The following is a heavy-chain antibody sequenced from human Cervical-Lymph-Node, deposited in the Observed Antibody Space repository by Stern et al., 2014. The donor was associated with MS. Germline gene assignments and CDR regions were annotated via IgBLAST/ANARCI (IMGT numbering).Heavy chain of an antibody. CDR1: GGTFSSYT. D-gene: IGHD2-2*01. J-gene: IGHJ6*02. V-gene: IGHV1-69*09. CDR2: IIPMFGIA. Sequence: VQLVESGAEVKKPGSSVKVSCKASGGTFSSYTISWVRQAPGQGLEWMGRIIPMFGIANYAQKFQGRVTITADKSTTTVYMELSSLRSEDTAVYYCARVADIVVVPADNGMDVWGQGTTVTVSS. CDR3: ARVADIVVVPADNGMDV.